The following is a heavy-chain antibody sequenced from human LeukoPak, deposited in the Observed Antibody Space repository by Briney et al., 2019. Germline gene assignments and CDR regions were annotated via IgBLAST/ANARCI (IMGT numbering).Heavy chain of an antibody. J-gene: IGHJ5*02. V-gene: IGHV1-2*02. CDR2: INPNSGGT. Sequence: ASVKVSCKASGYTFTGYYMHWVRQAPGQGLEWMGWINPNSGGTNCAQKFQGRVTMTRDTSISTAYMELSRLRSDDTAVYYCARGRITMIVVAERYNWFDPWGQGTLVTVSS. D-gene: IGHD3-22*01. CDR3: ARGRITMIVVAERYNWFDP. CDR1: GYTFTGYY.